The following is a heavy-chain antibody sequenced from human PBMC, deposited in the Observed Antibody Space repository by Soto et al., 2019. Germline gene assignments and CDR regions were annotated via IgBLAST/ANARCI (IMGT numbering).Heavy chain of an antibody. J-gene: IGHJ4*02. CDR3: AKDLPPYDGSGPLDY. D-gene: IGHD3-10*01. V-gene: IGHV3-30*18. Sequence: QVQLVESGGGVVQPGRSLRLSCAASGFTFSSYGMHWVRQAPGKGLDWVAVISYDGSNKDYADSVKGRFTISRDNSKNTLYLQMNSLRAEDTAVYNCAKDLPPYDGSGPLDYWGQGTLVTVSS. CDR1: GFTFSSYG. CDR2: ISYDGSNK.